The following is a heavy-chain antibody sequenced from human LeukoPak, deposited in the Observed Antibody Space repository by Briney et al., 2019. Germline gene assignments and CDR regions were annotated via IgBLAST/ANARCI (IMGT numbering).Heavy chain of an antibody. Sequence: SETLSLTCAVYGGSFSGYYWSWIRQPPGKGLEWIGEINHSGSTNYNPSLKSRVTISVDTSKNQFSLKLSSVTAADTAVYYCVKDNPLDYWGQGTLVTVSS. CDR2: INHSGST. V-gene: IGHV4-34*01. J-gene: IGHJ4*02. CDR3: VKDNPLDY. CDR1: GGSFSGYY. D-gene: IGHD1-14*01.